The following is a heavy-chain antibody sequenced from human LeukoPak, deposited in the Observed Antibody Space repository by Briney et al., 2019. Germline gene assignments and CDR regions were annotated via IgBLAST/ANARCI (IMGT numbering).Heavy chain of an antibody. D-gene: IGHD4-17*01. CDR1: GYTFTSYG. V-gene: IGHV1-18*01. J-gene: IGHJ4*02. CDR2: ISAYNGNT. Sequence: ASVKVSCKASGYTFTSYGISWVRQAPGQGLEWMGWISAYNGNTNYAQKLQGRVTMTTDTSTSTAYMELRSLRSEDTAVYYCARERDGGDPFGYWGQGTLLTVSS. CDR3: ARERDGGDPFGY.